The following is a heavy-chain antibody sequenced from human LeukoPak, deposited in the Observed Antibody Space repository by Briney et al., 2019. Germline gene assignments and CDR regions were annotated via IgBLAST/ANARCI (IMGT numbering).Heavy chain of an antibody. CDR2: IYYSGST. V-gene: IGHV4-39*07. CDR3: ASGVEMATTMYYCDF. Sequence: SETLSLTCTVSGGSISSSSYYWGWIRQPPGKGPEWIGSIYYSGSTYYNPSLKSRVTISVDTSKNQFSLKLSSVTAADTAVYFCASGVEMATTMYYCDFWGQGTLVTVSS. CDR1: GGSISSSSYY. J-gene: IGHJ4*02. D-gene: IGHD5-24*01.